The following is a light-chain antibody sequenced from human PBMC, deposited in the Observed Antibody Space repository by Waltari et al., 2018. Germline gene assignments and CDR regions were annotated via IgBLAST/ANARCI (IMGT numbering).Light chain of an antibody. CDR1: QIVSRS. J-gene: IGKJ1*01. CDR3: QKYASLPAT. CDR2: ATS. V-gene: IGKV3-20*01. Sequence: EVVLTQSPGTLSLSPGEGATLPCRTSQIVSRSLAWYQQKPGQAPRLLIYATSRRATGIPDRFSGSGSGTDFSLTISRLEPEDFAMYYCQKYASLPATFGQGTKVEIK.